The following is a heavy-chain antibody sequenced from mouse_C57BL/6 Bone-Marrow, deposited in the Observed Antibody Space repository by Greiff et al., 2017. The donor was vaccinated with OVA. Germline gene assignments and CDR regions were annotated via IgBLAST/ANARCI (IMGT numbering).Heavy chain of an antibody. D-gene: IGHD2-3*01. V-gene: IGHV1-69*01. J-gene: IGHJ1*03. CDR3: ARDGYSWYFDG. CDR2: IDPSDRYT. Sequence: QVQLKQPGAELVMPGASVKLSCKASGYTFTSYWMHWVKQRPGQGLEWIGEIDPSDRYTNYNQKFKGKSTLTVDKSSSTAYMQLSSLTSEGAAVYSCARDGYSWYFDGWGTGTTVTVSS. CDR1: GYTFTSYW.